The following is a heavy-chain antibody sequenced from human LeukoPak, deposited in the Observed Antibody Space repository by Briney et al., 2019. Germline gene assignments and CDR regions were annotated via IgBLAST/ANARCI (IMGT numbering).Heavy chain of an antibody. CDR3: ARQAGVAAYSMGWFDP. V-gene: IGHV5-10-1*01. J-gene: IGHJ5*02. Sequence: GESLKISCKGSEYSFTSYWISWVRQMPGKGLEWMGRIDLSDSYTNYRPSFQGHVTVSVDQSISTAYLQWSSLKASDTAMYYCARQAGVAAYSMGWFDPWGQGTLVTVSS. D-gene: IGHD2-15*01. CDR2: IDLSDSYT. CDR1: EYSFTSYW.